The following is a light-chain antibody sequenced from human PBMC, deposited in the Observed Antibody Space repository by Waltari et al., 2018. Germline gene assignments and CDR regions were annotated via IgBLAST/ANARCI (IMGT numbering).Light chain of an antibody. V-gene: IGKV1-33*01. CDR1: QDINNH. CDR2: DAS. Sequence: DIQMTQSPSSLSASVGDRVTITCQASQDINNHLNWYQLISGKAPKLLIYDASSLESGVPSRFSGSASGTEFTFTISSLQPEDTATYYCHQYHDLPLTFGGGTKVEIK. J-gene: IGKJ4*01. CDR3: HQYHDLPLT.